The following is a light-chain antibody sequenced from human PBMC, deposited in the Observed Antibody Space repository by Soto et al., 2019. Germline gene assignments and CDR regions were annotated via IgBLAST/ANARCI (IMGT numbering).Light chain of an antibody. V-gene: IGKV1-5*01. CDR2: DAS. CDR1: QNINSW. J-gene: IGKJ1*01. Sequence: DIQMTQSPSTLSASVGDRVTITCRASQNINSWLAWYQQKPGKAPKLLIYDASSLESGVPSRFSGSGSGTEFTLTISSLQPDDFATYYCQHYETFGQGTKVDIK. CDR3: QHYET.